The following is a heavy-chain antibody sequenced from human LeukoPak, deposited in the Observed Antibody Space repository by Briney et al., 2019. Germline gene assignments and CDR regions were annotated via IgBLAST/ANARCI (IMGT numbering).Heavy chain of an antibody. CDR1: GYTFTSYD. CDR3: ALQQLRIFGAFDI. V-gene: IGHV1-8*03. Sequence: GASVKVSCKASGYTFTSYDINWVRQAPGQGLEWMGWMNPNSGNTGYAQKFQGRVTITRNTSISTAYMDLSSLRSEDTAVYYCALQQLRIFGAFDIWGQGTMVTVSS. D-gene: IGHD3-3*01. J-gene: IGHJ3*02. CDR2: MNPNSGNT.